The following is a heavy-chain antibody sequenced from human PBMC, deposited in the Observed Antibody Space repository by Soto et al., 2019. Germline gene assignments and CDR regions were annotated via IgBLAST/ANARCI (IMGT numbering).Heavy chain of an antibody. V-gene: IGHV4-31*03. CDR3: ARGAAMARYYYYGMDV. J-gene: IGHJ6*02. CDR2: IYYSGST. CDR1: GGSISSGGYY. Sequence: QVQLQESGPGLVKPSQTLSLTCTVSGGSISSGGYYWSWIRQHPGKGLEWIGYIYYSGSTYYNPSLKSRVTISVDTSKNQFSLKLSSVTAADTAVYYCARGAAMARYYYYGMDVWGQGTTVTVSS. D-gene: IGHD5-18*01.